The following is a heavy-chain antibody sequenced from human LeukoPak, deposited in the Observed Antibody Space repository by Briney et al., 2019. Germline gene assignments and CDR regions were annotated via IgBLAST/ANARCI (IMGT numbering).Heavy chain of an antibody. CDR2: IYTSGST. D-gene: IGHD4-17*01. V-gene: IGHV4-4*07. CDR1: GGSFSGYY. Sequence: SETLSLTCAVYGGSFSGYYWSWIRQPAGEGLEWIGRIYTSGSTNYNPSLKSRVTMSVDTSKNQFSLKLSSVTAADTAVYYCARDQAPYGDNRNYYMDVWGKGTTVTISS. J-gene: IGHJ6*03. CDR3: ARDQAPYGDNRNYYMDV.